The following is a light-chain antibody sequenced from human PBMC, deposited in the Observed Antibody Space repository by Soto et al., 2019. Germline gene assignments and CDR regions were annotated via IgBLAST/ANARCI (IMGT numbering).Light chain of an antibody. V-gene: IGKV3-15*01. CDR2: GVS. CDR3: LEYNNWPLWT. J-gene: IGKJ1*01. Sequence: EIVMTQSPATLSVSPGERATVSCRASQSVSSDLAWYQQQPGQAPRLLIYGVSTRATGIPARFSGSGSGTDFTLTISSLQSEDFAVYYCLEYNNWPLWTFGQGTKV. CDR1: QSVSSD.